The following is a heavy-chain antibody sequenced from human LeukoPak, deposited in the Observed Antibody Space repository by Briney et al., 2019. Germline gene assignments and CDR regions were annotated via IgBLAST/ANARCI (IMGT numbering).Heavy chain of an antibody. V-gene: IGHV1-18*01. Sequence: GASVKVSCKASGYTFTSYGISWVRQAPGQGLEWMGWISAYNGNTNYAQKLQGRVAMTTDTSTSTAYMELRSQRSDDTAVYYCARDQGGGQNYNWFDPWGQGTLVTVSS. CDR2: ISAYNGNT. CDR1: GYTFTSYG. J-gene: IGHJ5*02. CDR3: ARDQGGGQNYNWFDP. D-gene: IGHD1-26*01.